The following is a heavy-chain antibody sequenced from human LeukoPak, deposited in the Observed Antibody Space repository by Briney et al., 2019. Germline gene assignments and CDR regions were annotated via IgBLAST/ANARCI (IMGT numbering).Heavy chain of an antibody. V-gene: IGHV3-7*01. CDR2: IKQDGSEK. CDR1: GFTFSTHW. Sequence: GGSLRLSCAASGFTFSTHWMSWFRQAPGKGLEWVANIKQDGSEKYYVDSVKGRFTISRDNAKTSLYLHMNSLRAEDTAVYYCATYSSLNRREFQYWGQGTLLTVSS. J-gene: IGHJ1*01. CDR3: ATYSSLNRREFQY. D-gene: IGHD3-22*01.